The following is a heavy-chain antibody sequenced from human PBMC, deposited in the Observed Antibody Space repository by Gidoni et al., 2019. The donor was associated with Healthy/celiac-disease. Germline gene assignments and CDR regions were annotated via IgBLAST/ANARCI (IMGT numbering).Heavy chain of an antibody. V-gene: IGHV1-18*04. J-gene: IGHJ4*02. Sequence: QVQLVQSGAEVKKPGASVKFSCKASGYTFTSNGISWVRQAPGQGLEWMGWISAYNGNTNYAQKLQGRVIMTTDTSTSTAYMELRSLRSDDTAVYYCARGRRDGYNWRLVFDYWGQGTLVTVSS. CDR3: ARGRRDGYNWRLVFDY. CDR1: GYTFTSNG. CDR2: ISAYNGNT. D-gene: IGHD5-12*01.